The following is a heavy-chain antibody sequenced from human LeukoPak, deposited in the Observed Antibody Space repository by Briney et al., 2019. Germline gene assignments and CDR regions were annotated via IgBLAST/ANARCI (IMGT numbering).Heavy chain of an antibody. CDR3: ARYYYGSGSFDY. CDR2: IYYSGST. Sequence: KPSETLSLTCSVSGGFISNYYWSWIRQPAGKGLEWIGYIYYSGSTNYNPSLKSRVTTSVDTSKNQFSLKLSSVTAADTAVYYCARYYYGSGSFDYWGQGTLVTVSS. J-gene: IGHJ4*02. V-gene: IGHV4-59*01. CDR1: GGFISNYY. D-gene: IGHD3-10*01.